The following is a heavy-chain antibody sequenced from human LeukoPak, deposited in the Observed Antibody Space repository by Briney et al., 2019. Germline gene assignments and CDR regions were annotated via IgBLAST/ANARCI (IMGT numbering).Heavy chain of an antibody. V-gene: IGHV3-7*01. J-gene: IGHJ3*02. CDR3: ARDKAPRSSRVLMDAFDI. D-gene: IGHD6-13*01. Sequence: QAGGSLRLSCAASGFTFSSYWMSWVRQAPGKGLEWVANIKQDGSEKYYVDSVKGRFTISRDNAKNSLYLQMNSLRAEDTAVYYCARDKAPRSSRVLMDAFDIWGQGTMVTVSS. CDR2: IKQDGSEK. CDR1: GFTFSSYW.